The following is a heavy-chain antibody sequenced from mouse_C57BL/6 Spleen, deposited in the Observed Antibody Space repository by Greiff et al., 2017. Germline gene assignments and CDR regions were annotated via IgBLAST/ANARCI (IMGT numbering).Heavy chain of an antibody. D-gene: IGHD1-1*01. V-gene: IGHV2-2*01. Sequence: VKLVESGPGLVQPSQSLSITCTVSGFSLTSYGVHWVRQSPGKGLEWLGVIWSGGSTDYNAAFISRLSISKDNSKSQVFFKMNSLQADDTAIYYCARNGGYYGSSWFAYWGQGTLVTVSA. J-gene: IGHJ3*01. CDR1: GFSLTSYG. CDR2: IWSGGST. CDR3: ARNGGYYGSSWFAY.